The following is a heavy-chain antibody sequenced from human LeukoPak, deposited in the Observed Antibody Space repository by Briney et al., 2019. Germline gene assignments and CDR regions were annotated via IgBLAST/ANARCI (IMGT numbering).Heavy chain of an antibody. CDR3: ARLGVVPAAMGYYYYGMDV. Sequence: SETPSLTCTVSGGSISSSSYYWGWIRQPPGKGLEWIGSIYYSGSTYYNPSLKSRVTISVDTSKNQFSLKLSSVTAADTAVYYCARLGVVPAAMGYYYYGMDVWGQRTTVTVSS. J-gene: IGHJ6*02. V-gene: IGHV4-39*01. CDR2: IYYSGST. D-gene: IGHD2-2*01. CDR1: GGSISSSSYY.